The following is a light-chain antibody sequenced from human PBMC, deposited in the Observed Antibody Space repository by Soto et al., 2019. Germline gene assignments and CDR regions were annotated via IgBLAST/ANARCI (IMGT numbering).Light chain of an antibody. V-gene: IGKV1-17*01. CDR2: SAS. Sequence: DIQMTQSPSSLSASVGDRVTITCRASQAIGNDLGWYQQKPGKAPNRLIYSASRLQSGVPSRFSGSGSGTEFTLTISSLQPEDFATYYCLQHNSFPRAFGAGTKVEIK. CDR3: LQHNSFPRA. CDR1: QAIGND. J-gene: IGKJ4*01.